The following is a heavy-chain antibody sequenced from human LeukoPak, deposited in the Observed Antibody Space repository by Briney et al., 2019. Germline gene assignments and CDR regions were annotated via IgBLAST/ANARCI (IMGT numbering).Heavy chain of an antibody. CDR1: GGSFSGYY. J-gene: IGHJ6*02. CDR3: ARRAVFYYYYYYGMDV. CDR2: INHSGST. Sequence: SETLSLTCAVYGGSFSGYYWSWIRQPPGRGREWMGEINHSGSTNYNPSLKSRVTTSVDTSKNQFSLKLSSVTAADTAVYYCARRAVFYYYYYYGMDVWGQGTTATVSS. D-gene: IGHD6-19*01. V-gene: IGHV4-34*01.